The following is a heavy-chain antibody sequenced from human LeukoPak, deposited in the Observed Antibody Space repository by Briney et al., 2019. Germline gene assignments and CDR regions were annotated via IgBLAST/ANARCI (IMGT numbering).Heavy chain of an antibody. CDR1: GFTFSSYW. V-gene: IGHV3-23*01. CDR2: LSNSGGIT. CDR3: AKLPYNYDSSGSYYTDGFDM. Sequence: PGGSLRLSCAASGFTFSSYWMYWVRQAPGKGLVWVSTLSNSGGITYYADSVKGRFTISRDNSKNTLYLLMNSLRAEDTAVYYCAKLPYNYDSSGSYYTDGFDMWGQGTMVTVSS. J-gene: IGHJ3*02. D-gene: IGHD3-22*01.